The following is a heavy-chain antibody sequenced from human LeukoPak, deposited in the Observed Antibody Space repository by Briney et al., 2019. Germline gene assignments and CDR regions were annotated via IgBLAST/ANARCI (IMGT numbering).Heavy chain of an antibody. CDR2: IYYSGST. V-gene: IGHV4-59*01. CDR3: ARERHTGVDY. D-gene: IGHD1-14*01. Sequence: PSETLTLTCTVSGGSISSYYWSWIRQPPGKGLEWIGYIYYSGSTNYNPSLKSRVTISVDTSKNQFSLKLSSVTAADTAVYYCARERHTGVDYWGQGTLVTVSS. J-gene: IGHJ4*02. CDR1: GGSISSYY.